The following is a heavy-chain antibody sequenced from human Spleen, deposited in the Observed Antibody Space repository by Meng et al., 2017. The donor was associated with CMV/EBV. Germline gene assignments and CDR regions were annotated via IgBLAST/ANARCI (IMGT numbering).Heavy chain of an antibody. Sequence: GESLKISCAASGFTFSSYAMHWVRQAPGKGLEWVAVISYDGSNKYYADSVKGRFTISRDNSKNTLYLQMNSLRAEDTAVYYCAKVDYYDNSGYYDYYYYYGVDVWGQGTTVTVSS. D-gene: IGHD3-22*01. CDR1: GFTFSSYA. CDR2: ISYDGSNK. V-gene: IGHV3-30-3*01. CDR3: AKVDYYDNSGYYDYYYYYGVDV. J-gene: IGHJ6*02.